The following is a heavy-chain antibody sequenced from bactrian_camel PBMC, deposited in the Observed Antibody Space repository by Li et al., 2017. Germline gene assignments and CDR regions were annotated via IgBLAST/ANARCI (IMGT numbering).Heavy chain of an antibody. J-gene: IGHJ4*01. CDR2: AGDGGLT. V-gene: IGHV3S53*01. D-gene: IGHD3*01. CDR3: AADFPCTFELGAPSPNF. Sequence: HVQLVESGGGMVQAGGSLRLLCTASRYSGYRMGWCMAWFRQGPGKEREVVAAAGDGGLTSYAESVKGRFTISQDNAKNTLYLQMNSLRPEDTGMYYCAADFPCTFELGAPSPNFWGQGTQVTVS. CDR1: RYSGYRMGWC.